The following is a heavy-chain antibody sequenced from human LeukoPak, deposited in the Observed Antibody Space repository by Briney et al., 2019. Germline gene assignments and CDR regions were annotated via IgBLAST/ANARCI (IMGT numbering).Heavy chain of an antibody. CDR1: GFTFSDAR. Sequence: PGGSLRLSCAVSGFTFSDARMSWVRQSPGKGLEWVGHIKRKTDGGTADYAAPVKGRFTISRGDSKNTLYLQINSLKTEDTSVYYCTTDGTTGTTLTLHDYWGQGTLVTVSS. V-gene: IGHV3-15*01. CDR3: TTDGTTGTTLTLHDY. J-gene: IGHJ4*02. CDR2: IKRKTDGGTA. D-gene: IGHD1-1*01.